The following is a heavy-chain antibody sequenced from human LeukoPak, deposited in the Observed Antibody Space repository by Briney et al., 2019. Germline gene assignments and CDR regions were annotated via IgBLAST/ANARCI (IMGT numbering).Heavy chain of an antibody. Sequence: ASVKVSCKASGYTSTSYGISWARQAPGQGLEWMGWISGDNGKTKNAQKFQGRVTMTTDTSTTTAYMELRSLRSDDTAVYYCARADSGGYYVAYWYWGQGSLVTVSS. CDR3: ARADSGGYYVAYWY. D-gene: IGHD3-22*01. J-gene: IGHJ4*02. CDR1: GYTSTSYG. CDR2: ISGDNGKT. V-gene: IGHV1-18*01.